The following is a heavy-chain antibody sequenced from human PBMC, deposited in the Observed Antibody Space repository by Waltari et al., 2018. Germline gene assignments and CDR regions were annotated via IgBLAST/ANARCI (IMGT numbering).Heavy chain of an antibody. CDR2: ISGIYDDR. CDR3: VKDQVATRLYYYYAMDV. CDR1: GFTFSNYA. J-gene: IGHJ6*02. D-gene: IGHD5-12*01. Sequence: EVQVLESGGGLVQPGGSLRLSCPGSGFTFSNYAMIWVRQGPGKGLEWVSVISGIYDDRYYADSVRGRFTISRDNSNNTVYLQMNSLRVEDTAKYYCVKDQVATRLYYYYAMDVWGQGTTVTVSS. V-gene: IGHV3-23*01.